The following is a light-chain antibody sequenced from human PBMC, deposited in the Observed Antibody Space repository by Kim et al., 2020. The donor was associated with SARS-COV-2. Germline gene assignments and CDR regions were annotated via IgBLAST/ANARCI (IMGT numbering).Light chain of an antibody. CDR3: SSYAGRQNLV. Sequence: GQSVTISCTGTSIDIGGYNFVAWYQQHPGKAPKVMIYEVNKRPSGVPDRFSGSKSGNTASLTVSGLQAEDEADYYCSSYAGRQNLVFGGGTQLTVL. V-gene: IGLV2-8*01. CDR2: EVN. CDR1: SIDIGGYNF. J-gene: IGLJ2*01.